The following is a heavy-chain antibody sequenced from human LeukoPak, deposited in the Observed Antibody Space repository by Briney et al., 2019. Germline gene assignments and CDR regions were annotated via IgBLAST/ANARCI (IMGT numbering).Heavy chain of an antibody. J-gene: IGHJ4*02. CDR3: AIRRIQLWHLDY. Sequence: KASETLSLTCTVSGGSISSSSYYWGWIRQPPGKGLEWIGSIYYSGSTYYNPSLKSRVTISVDTSKNQFSLKLSSVTAADTAVYYCAIRRIQLWHLDYWGQGTLVTVSS. CDR1: GGSISSSSYY. V-gene: IGHV4-39*01. CDR2: IYYSGST. D-gene: IGHD5-18*01.